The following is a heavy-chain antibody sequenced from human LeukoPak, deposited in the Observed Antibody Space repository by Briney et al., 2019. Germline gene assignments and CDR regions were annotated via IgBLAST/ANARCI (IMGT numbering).Heavy chain of an antibody. D-gene: IGHD3-3*01. CDR1: GGSISSRSYY. Sequence: SETLSLTCTVSGGSISSRSYYWGWIRQPPGKGLDWIGSVYYTGGTYYNPSLMSRVTISIDTSKNQFSLKLSSVTAADTAVYYCARWYYDFWSGHENNWFDPWGQGTLVTVSS. CDR2: VYYTGGT. J-gene: IGHJ5*02. V-gene: IGHV4-39*07. CDR3: ARWYYDFWSGHENNWFDP.